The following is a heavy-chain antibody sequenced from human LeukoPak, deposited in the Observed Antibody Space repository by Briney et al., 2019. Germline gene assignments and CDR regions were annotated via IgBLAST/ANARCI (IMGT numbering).Heavy chain of an antibody. CDR1: GDSISSYH. V-gene: IGHV4-4*07. CDR2: IYTSGSI. Sequence: YPSETLPLTCSVPGDSISSYHWSWIRQTAGKGLEWIGRIYTSGSIIYNPSLKSRVTMSVDTYKNQFSLKLSSVAAAYTAVYYCARDLRWNCVWFDAWGQGTLVTVSS. CDR3: ARDLRWNCVWFDA. D-gene: IGHD4-23*01. J-gene: IGHJ5*02.